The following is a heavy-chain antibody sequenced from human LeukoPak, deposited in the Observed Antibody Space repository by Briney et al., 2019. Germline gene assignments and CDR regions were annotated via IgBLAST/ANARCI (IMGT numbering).Heavy chain of an antibody. Sequence: ASVKVSCKASGYTFTSYGISWVRQAPGQGLEWMGWISAYNGNTNYAQKLQGRVTMTTDTSTSTAYMELRSLRSDDTAVYYCARESTYYDFWSGYQTLYYFDYRGQGTLVTVSS. CDR3: ARESTYYDFWSGYQTLYYFDY. CDR2: ISAYNGNT. V-gene: IGHV1-18*01. CDR1: GYTFTSYG. J-gene: IGHJ4*02. D-gene: IGHD3-3*01.